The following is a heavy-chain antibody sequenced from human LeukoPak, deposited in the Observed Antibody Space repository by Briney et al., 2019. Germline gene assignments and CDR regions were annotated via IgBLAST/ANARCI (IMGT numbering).Heavy chain of an antibody. CDR1: GYTFTSYD. CDR3: ARDVYYDFWSGYFSYYGMDV. Sequence: ASVKVSRKASGYTFTSYDINWVRQATGQGLEWMGWMNPNSGNTGYAQKFQGRVTMTRNTSISTAYMELSSLRSEDTAVYYCARDVYYDFWSGYFSYYGMDVWGQGTTVTVSS. CDR2: MNPNSGNT. V-gene: IGHV1-8*01. J-gene: IGHJ6*02. D-gene: IGHD3-3*01.